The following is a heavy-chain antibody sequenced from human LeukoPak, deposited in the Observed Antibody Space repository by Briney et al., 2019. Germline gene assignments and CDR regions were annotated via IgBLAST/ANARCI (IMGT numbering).Heavy chain of an antibody. Sequence: ASVKVSCKASGYTFTSYDINRVRQATGQGLEWMGWMNPNSGNTGYARKFQGRVTMTRNTSISTAYMELSSLRSEDTAVYYCARAFRYSSGRYYFDYWGQGTLVTVSS. D-gene: IGHD6-19*01. V-gene: IGHV1-8*01. CDR1: GYTFTSYD. J-gene: IGHJ4*02. CDR2: MNPNSGNT. CDR3: ARAFRYSSGRYYFDY.